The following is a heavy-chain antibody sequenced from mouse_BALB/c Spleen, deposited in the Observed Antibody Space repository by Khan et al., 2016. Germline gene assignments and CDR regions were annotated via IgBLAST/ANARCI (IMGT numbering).Heavy chain of an antibody. CDR1: GFKIKDYY. V-gene: IGHV14-4*02. CDR2: IDSENGDA. CDR3: NSWGQLGLPFAY. D-gene: IGHD3-2*01. J-gene: IGHJ3*01. Sequence: VQLQQSGAELVRSGASVKLSCTTSGFKIKDYYIHWVNQRPEQGLEWIGWIDSENGDAAYAPKFQGKATMTADTSSNTAYLQLSSLTSEDTSVYYWNSWGQLGLPFAYWGQGTLVTVSA.